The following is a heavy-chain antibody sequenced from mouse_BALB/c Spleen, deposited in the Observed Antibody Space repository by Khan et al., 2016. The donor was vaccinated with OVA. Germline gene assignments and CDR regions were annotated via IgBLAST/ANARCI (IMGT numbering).Heavy chain of an antibody. Sequence: VELVESGPGLVAPSQSLSITCTVSGFSLTSYGVSWVRQPPGKGLEWLGVIWGDGNTNFHSALRSRLSISKDNSKSQVFLKLNSLQTDDTATYYCAKDRGYYVVDYWGQGTSVTVSS. CDR1: GFSLTSYG. CDR3: AKDRGYYVVDY. CDR2: IWGDGNT. V-gene: IGHV2-3*01. J-gene: IGHJ4*01.